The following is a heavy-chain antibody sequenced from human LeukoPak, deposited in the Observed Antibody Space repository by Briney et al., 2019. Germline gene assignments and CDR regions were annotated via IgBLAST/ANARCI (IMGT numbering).Heavy chain of an antibody. CDR3: AKDWIQFNRVFDCFDS. V-gene: IGHV3-23*01. J-gene: IGHJ4*02. CDR1: GFPFETNA. CDR2: IGNTET. D-gene: IGHD5-18*01. Sequence: GGSLRLSCATSGFPFETNAMSWVRQAPGKGLEWVATIGNTETFYADSVTGRFAISRDNSKNTVNLQMNRLRVEDTAIYYCAKDWIQFNRVFDCFDSWGQGTLVTASS.